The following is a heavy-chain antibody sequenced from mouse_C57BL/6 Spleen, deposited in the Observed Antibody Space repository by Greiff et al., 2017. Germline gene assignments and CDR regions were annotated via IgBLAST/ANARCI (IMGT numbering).Heavy chain of an antibody. CDR3: ARPGAQALLDY. V-gene: IGHV5-17*01. CDR1: GFTFSDYG. D-gene: IGHD3-2*02. J-gene: IGHJ2*01. Sequence: EVKLVESGGGLVKPGGSLKLSCAASGFTFSDYGMHWVRQAPEKGLEWVAYISSGSSTIYYADTVKGRFTISRDNAKNTLCLQMTSLRSEDTAMYYCARPGAQALLDYWGQGTTLTVSS. CDR2: ISSGSSTI.